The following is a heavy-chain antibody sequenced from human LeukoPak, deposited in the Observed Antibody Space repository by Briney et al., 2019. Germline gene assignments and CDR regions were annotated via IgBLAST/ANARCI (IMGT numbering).Heavy chain of an antibody. J-gene: IGHJ3*02. V-gene: IGHV3-74*01. D-gene: IGHD3-3*01. CDR1: GFTFSIYW. Sequence: GGSLRLSCAASGFTFSIYWMHWVRQAPGKGLVWVSRINSDGSSTSYADSVKGRFTISRDNAKNTLYLQMDSLRAEDTAVYYCARDEDWSGYYGAFDIWGQGTMVTVSS. CDR3: ARDEDWSGYYGAFDI. CDR2: INSDGSST.